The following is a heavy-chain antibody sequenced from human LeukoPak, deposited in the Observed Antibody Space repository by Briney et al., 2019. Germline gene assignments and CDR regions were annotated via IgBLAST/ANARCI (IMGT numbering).Heavy chain of an antibody. J-gene: IGHJ4*02. CDR2: INWNGGST. Sequence: GGSLRLSSAASGFTFDDYGMSWDRQAPGNGLEWVSGINWNGGSTGYVDSVKGRFTISRDNAKNSLYLQMNSLRAEDTALYYCARGGCSGGSCYYYFDYWGQGTLVTVSS. CDR3: ARGGCSGGSCYYYFDY. V-gene: IGHV3-20*04. CDR1: GFTFDDYG. D-gene: IGHD2-15*01.